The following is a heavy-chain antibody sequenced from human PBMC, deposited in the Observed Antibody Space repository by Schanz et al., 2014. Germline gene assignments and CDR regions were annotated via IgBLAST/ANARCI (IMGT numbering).Heavy chain of an antibody. V-gene: IGHV3-11*04. CDR3: ARPRFDYGEVDY. Sequence: QVQLVESGGGLVKPGGSLRLSCAASGFTFRDYYMSWIRQAPGKGLEWVSYICSSGNTIYYADSVRGRFTISRDRFQNTLYLRMSSLRAEDTAVYYCARPRFDYGEVDYWGQGTLVTVSS. D-gene: IGHD4-17*01. J-gene: IGHJ4*02. CDR1: GFTFRDYY. CDR2: ICSSGNTI.